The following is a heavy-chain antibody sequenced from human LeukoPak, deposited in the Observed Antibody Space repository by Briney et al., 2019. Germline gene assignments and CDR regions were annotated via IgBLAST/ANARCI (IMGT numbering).Heavy chain of an antibody. V-gene: IGHV4-59*08. D-gene: IGHD6-13*01. CDR1: GGSISSYY. Sequence: SETLSLTCTVSGGSISSYYWSWIRQPPGKGLEWIGYIYYSGSTNYNPSLKSRVTISVDTSKNQFSLKLSSVTAADRAVYYCVTRYSGSSVEDWGQGTLVTVSS. CDR3: VTRYSGSSVED. CDR2: IYYSGST. J-gene: IGHJ4*02.